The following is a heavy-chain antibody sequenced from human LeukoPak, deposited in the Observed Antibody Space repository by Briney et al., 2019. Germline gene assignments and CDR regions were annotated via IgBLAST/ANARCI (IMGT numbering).Heavy chain of an antibody. Sequence: PSETLSLTCAVSGGSISSSNWWSWVRQPPGKGLEWIGEVYHSGSTNYNPSLKSRVTISVDKSKNQFSLKLSSVTAADTAVYYCARADYDILTGLAFDYWGQGTLVTVSS. CDR3: ARADYDILTGLAFDY. CDR1: GGSISSSNW. D-gene: IGHD3-9*01. CDR2: VYHSGST. V-gene: IGHV4-4*02. J-gene: IGHJ4*02.